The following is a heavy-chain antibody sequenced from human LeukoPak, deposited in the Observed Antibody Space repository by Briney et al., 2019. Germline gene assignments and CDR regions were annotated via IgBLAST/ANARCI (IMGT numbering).Heavy chain of an antibody. J-gene: IGHJ5*02. D-gene: IGHD6-19*01. CDR2: ISGSGGST. Sequence: GGSLRLSCAASGFTFSSYAMSWVRQAPGKGLEWVSAISGSGGSTYYADSVKGRFTISRDNSKNTLYLQMNSLRAEDTAVYYCAKDNGYSSGWYGGWFDPWGQGTLVTVSS. CDR3: AKDNGYSSGWYGGWFDP. CDR1: GFTFSSYA. V-gene: IGHV3-23*01.